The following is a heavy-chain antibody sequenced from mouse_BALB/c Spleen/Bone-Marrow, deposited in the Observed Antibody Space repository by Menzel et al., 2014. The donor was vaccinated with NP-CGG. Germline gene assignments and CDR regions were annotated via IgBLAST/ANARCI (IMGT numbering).Heavy chain of an antibody. CDR1: GYSITSYW. J-gene: IGHJ1*01. V-gene: IGHV1-7*01. CDR3: ARDLDYWYFDV. Sequence: VQLQQSGAELAKPGASVKMSCKSFGYSITSYWMHWVKLRTGQGLVWIGYINPSTGYTEYNQKFKDKATLTSDKYSSTAYMQLSSLTSEDSPFYYCARDLDYWYFDVWGAGTTGTGSA. CDR2: INPSTGYT.